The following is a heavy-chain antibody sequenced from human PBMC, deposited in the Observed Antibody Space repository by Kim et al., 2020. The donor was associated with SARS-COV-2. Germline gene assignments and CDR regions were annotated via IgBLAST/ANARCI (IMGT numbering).Heavy chain of an antibody. CDR3: VRDFYGTSVIRFDY. Sequence: GGSLRLSCVASGFTFNNYWMSWVRQAPGKGLEWVANINQDEREKNYVDSVKGRFTISRDNARNSVYLQMNSLRAEDTAVFYCVRDFYGTSVIRFDYWGQGILVTVSS. V-gene: IGHV3-7*03. CDR1: GFTFNNYW. D-gene: IGHD1-7*01. J-gene: IGHJ4*02. CDR2: INQDEREK.